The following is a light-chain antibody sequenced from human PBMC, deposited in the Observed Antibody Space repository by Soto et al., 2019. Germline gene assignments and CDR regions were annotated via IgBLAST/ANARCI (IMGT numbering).Light chain of an antibody. CDR1: NNDIGAYDY. Sequence: QSVLTQPASVCGSPGQSITISCTGSNNDIGAYDYVSWYQQHPRQAPKLLIYEVDNRPSGISDRFSGSKSGRTASLTISGLQSEDEGESFCSSYSTTITWVFGGGTKVTVL. V-gene: IGLV2-14*01. J-gene: IGLJ3*02. CDR3: SSYSTTITWV. CDR2: EVD.